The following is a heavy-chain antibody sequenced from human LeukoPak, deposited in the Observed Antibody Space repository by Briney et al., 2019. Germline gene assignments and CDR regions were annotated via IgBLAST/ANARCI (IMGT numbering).Heavy chain of an antibody. V-gene: IGHV3-23*01. CDR3: AKDTSITGTTSYYYYYYGMDV. CDR2: ISGSGGST. J-gene: IGHJ6*02. D-gene: IGHD1-7*01. Sequence: GGSLRLSCAASGFTFSSYAMSWVRQAPGKGLEWVSAISGSGGSTYYADSVKGRFTISRDNSKNTLYLQMSSLRAEDTAVYYCAKDTSITGTTSYYYYYYGMDVWGQGTTVTVSS. CDR1: GFTFSSYA.